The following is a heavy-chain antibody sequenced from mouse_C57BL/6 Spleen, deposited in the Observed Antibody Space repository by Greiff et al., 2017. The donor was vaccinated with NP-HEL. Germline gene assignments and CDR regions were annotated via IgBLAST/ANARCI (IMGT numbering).Heavy chain of an antibody. V-gene: IGHV1-82*01. J-gene: IGHJ1*03. CDR2: IYPGDGDT. Sequence: VQLKESGPELVKPGASVKISCKASGYAFSSSWMNWVKQRPGKGLEWIGRIYPGDGDTNYNGKFKGKATLTADKSSSTAYMQLSSLTSEDSAVYFCARGGGSSWYFDVWGTGTTVTVSS. CDR3: ARGGGSSWYFDV. D-gene: IGHD1-1*01. CDR1: GYAFSSSW.